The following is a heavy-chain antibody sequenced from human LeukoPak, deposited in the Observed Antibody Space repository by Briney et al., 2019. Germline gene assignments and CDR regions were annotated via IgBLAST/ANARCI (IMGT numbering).Heavy chain of an antibody. CDR3: ARIGIKNQETQNYYYGMDV. J-gene: IGHJ6*02. V-gene: IGHV4-59*01. CDR2: IYYSGST. CDR1: GGSISSYY. Sequence: SETLSLTCTVSGGSISSYYWSWIRQPPGKGLEWIRYIYYSGSTNYNPSLKSRVTISVDTSKNQFSLKLSSVTAADTAVYYCARIGIKNQETQNYYYGMDVWGQGTTVTVSS. D-gene: IGHD1-14*01.